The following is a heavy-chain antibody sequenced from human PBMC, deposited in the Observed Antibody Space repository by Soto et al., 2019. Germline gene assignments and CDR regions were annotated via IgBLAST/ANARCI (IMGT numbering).Heavy chain of an antibody. V-gene: IGHV1-18*01. CDR3: ARDQVGATGDY. CDR1: GYTFTSYG. D-gene: IGHD1-26*01. CDR2: ISAYNGNR. J-gene: IGHJ4*02. Sequence: ASVKVSCKASGYTFTSYGISWVRQAPGQGLEWMGWISAYNGNRNYAQKVQGRVTMTTDTSTNTAYMEVRSPRSDDTAVYYCARDQVGATGDYWGQGTLVTVSS.